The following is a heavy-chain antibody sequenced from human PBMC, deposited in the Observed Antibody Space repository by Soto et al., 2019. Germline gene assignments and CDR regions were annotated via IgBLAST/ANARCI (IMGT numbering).Heavy chain of an antibody. CDR3: ARGRASGSYYLLDY. V-gene: IGHV1-8*01. Sequence: ASVKVSCKASGNTFTSYDINWVRQATGHGLEWMGWINPNSGNIGYAQKFQGRVTMTRDTALRTAYMEVSRLRSDDTAVYYCARGRASGSYYLLDYWGQGTLVTVSS. J-gene: IGHJ4*02. CDR2: INPNSGNI. D-gene: IGHD3-10*01. CDR1: GNTFTSYD.